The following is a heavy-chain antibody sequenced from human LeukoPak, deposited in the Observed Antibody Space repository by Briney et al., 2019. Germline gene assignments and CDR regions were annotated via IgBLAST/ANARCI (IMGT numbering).Heavy chain of an antibody. J-gene: IGHJ4*02. Sequence: PGGSLRLSCAASGFTVSSNYMSWVRQAPGKGLEWVSVIYSSGSTYYADSVKGRFTISRGNSKNTLHLQMNTLRAEDTAVYYCASRIATAGSVDYWGQGTLVTVSS. D-gene: IGHD6-13*01. V-gene: IGHV3-53*01. CDR1: GFTVSSNY. CDR2: IYSSGST. CDR3: ASRIATAGSVDY.